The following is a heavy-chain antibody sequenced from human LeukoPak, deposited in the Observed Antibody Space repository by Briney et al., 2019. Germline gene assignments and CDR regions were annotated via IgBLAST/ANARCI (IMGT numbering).Heavy chain of an antibody. V-gene: IGHV3-23*01. J-gene: IGHJ4*02. CDR1: GFTFSTYD. CDR2: VRVNGRST. CDR3: AKPGEPSNYFFDY. D-gene: IGHD1-14*01. Sequence: GGSLRLSCAASGFTFSTYDMSWVRQAPGKGLEWVSTVRVNGRSTFYADSVKGRFTISRDNSKNTLYLQMSSLRAGDTALYYCAKPGEPSNYFFDYWGQGAPVTVSS.